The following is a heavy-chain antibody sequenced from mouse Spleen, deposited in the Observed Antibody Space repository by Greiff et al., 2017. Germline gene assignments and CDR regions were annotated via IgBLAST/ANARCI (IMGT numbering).Heavy chain of an antibody. CDR1: GYTFTSYW. Sequence: QVQLQQPGAELVKPGASVKLSCKASGYTFTSYWMHWVKQRPGQGLEWIGMIHPNSGSTNYNEKFKSKATLTVDKSSSTAYMQLSSLTSEDSAVYYCASGGYYRYDENFDYWGQGTTLTVSS. CDR3: ASGGYYRYDENFDY. V-gene: IGHV1-64*01. D-gene: IGHD2-14*01. CDR2: IHPNSGST. J-gene: IGHJ2*01.